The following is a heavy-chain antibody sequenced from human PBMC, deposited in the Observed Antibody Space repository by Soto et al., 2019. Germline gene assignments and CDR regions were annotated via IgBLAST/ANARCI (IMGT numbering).Heavy chain of an antibody. J-gene: IGHJ4*02. Sequence: QVQLVESGGGVVQPGRSLRLSCAASGFTFSSYGMHWVRQAPGKGLEWVAVISYDGSNKYYADSVKGRFTISRGNSKNTLYLQMNSLRAEDTAVYYCATGGTTVTTAFDYWGQGTLVTVSS. CDR3: ATGGTTVTTAFDY. D-gene: IGHD4-17*01. V-gene: IGHV3-30*03. CDR2: ISYDGSNK. CDR1: GFTFSSYG.